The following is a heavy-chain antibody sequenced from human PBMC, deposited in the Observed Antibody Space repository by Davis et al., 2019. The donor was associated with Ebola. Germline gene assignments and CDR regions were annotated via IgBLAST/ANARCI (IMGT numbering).Heavy chain of an antibody. CDR3: ARGVTGTTDWFDP. CDR2: INAGNGNA. D-gene: IGHD1-7*01. V-gene: IGHV1-3*01. Sequence: ASVMVSCKASGYIFTSYAMHWVRQAPGQRLEWMGWINAGNGNAKYSQKSQGRVTITRDTSASTAYMELSSLRFEETAVYYCARGVTGTTDWFDPWGQGTLVTVSS. J-gene: IGHJ5*02. CDR1: GYIFTSYA.